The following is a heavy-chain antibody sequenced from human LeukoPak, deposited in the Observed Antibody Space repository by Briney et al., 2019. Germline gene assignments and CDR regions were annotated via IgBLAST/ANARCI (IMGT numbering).Heavy chain of an antibody. CDR3: AKDAERGFDFSNSLQS. D-gene: IGHD4-11*01. V-gene: IGHV3-33*06. J-gene: IGHJ4*02. CDR1: GFTFSHYA. CDR2: IWNDGSDT. Sequence: PGGSLRLSCTASGFTFSHYAMHWVRQAPGKGLEWVAVIWNDGSDTYYGDSLKGRFTITRDNSKKTVYLQLSSLRVEDTAVYYCAKDAERGFDFSNSLQSWGQGTLVTVSS.